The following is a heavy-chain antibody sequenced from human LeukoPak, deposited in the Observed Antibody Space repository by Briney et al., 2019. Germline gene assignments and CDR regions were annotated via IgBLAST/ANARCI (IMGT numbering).Heavy chain of an antibody. CDR2: ISYVGQT. V-gene: IGHV4-39*01. CDR3: ARLVYSDPNYFDY. Sequence: PSETLSLTCTVSGGSIDNSNGYFWVWLRQPPGKGLEWIGSISYVGQTFYNSSLESRVTLSVDKSRNQFSLRLRSVTAADTAVFYCARLVYSDPNYFDYWGQGSLATVSS. J-gene: IGHJ4*02. D-gene: IGHD1-26*01. CDR1: GGSIDNSNGYF.